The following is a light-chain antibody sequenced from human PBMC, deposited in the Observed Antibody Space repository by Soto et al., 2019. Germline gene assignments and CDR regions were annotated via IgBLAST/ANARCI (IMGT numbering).Light chain of an antibody. CDR1: HNIHRW. CDR3: QYPDPYWP. J-gene: IGKJ1*01. Sequence: QMTQSPSTLSASIGDRVTITCRASHNIHRWLAWYHQKPGMAPTLLISDASTLERGVPSRFSGSGSGTEFTLTISEVQTDDFGTYYCQYPDPYWPFGQGTKVDIK. V-gene: IGKV1-5*01. CDR2: DAS.